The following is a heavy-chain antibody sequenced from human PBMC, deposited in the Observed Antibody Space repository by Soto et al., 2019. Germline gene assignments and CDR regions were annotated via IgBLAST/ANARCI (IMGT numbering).Heavy chain of an antibody. CDR2: IYYSGST. Sequence: SDTLSLTCTVSGGSISISSYYWGWILQPPGKGLEWIGSIYYSGSTYYNPSLKSRVTISVDTSKNQFSLKLSSVTAADTAVYYCASGYSSGWYLDCFDYWGQGTLVTVSS. J-gene: IGHJ4*02. CDR3: ASGYSSGWYLDCFDY. V-gene: IGHV4-39*01. CDR1: GGSISISSYY. D-gene: IGHD6-19*01.